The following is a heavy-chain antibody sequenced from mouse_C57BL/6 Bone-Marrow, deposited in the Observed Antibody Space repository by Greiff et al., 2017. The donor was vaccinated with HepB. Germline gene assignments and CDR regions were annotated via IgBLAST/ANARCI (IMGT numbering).Heavy chain of an antibody. Sequence: EADGGLVQPKGSLKLSCAASGFSFNTYAMNWVRQAPGKGLEWVARIRSKSNNYATYYADSVKDRFTISRDDSESMLYLQMNNLKTEDTAMYYCVRTDGSRHGSYAMDYWGQGTSVTVSS. D-gene: IGHD1-1*01. CDR3: VRTDGSRHGSYAMDY. V-gene: IGHV10-1*01. CDR2: IRSKSNNYAT. CDR1: GFSFNTYA. J-gene: IGHJ4*01.